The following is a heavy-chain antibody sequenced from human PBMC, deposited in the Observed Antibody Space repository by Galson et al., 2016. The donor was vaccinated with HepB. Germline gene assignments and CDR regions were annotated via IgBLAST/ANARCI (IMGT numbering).Heavy chain of an antibody. V-gene: IGHV5-51*01. D-gene: IGHD6-19*01. CDR3: ARFSGSGWGSFDY. CDR2: IHPDDSDT. CDR1: GYSFTNYW. Sequence: QSGAEVKKPGESLKISCKGSGYSFTNYWIGWVRQMPGKGLEWMGMIHPDDSDTKYSPSFQGQVTISADKSISTAYLQWSSLKASDTAMYYCARFSGSGWGSFDYWGQGTLGTVSS. J-gene: IGHJ4*02.